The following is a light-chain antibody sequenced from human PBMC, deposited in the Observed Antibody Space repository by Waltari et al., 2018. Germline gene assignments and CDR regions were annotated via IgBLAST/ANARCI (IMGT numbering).Light chain of an antibody. V-gene: IGLV2-14*01. J-gene: IGLJ1*01. Sequence: QSALTQPASVSGSPGQSIPIPCSGTDSDVGAYDFVSWYQQHPGKAPHPISYEVSNRPSGISNRFSASKSGNTASLTISGLQAEDEADYYCSSYTTSSAPGVFGTGTRVTVL. CDR3: SSYTTSSAPGV. CDR1: DSDVGAYDF. CDR2: EVS.